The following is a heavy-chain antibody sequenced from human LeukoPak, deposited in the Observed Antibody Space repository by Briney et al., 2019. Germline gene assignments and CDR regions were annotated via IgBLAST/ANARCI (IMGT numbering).Heavy chain of an antibody. J-gene: IGHJ4*02. V-gene: IGHV3-21*01. CDR2: TTYSSRYI. CDR3: ARVSRDYGDLDS. D-gene: IGHD4-17*01. Sequence: PGGSLRLSCAASGFTFHNHAMNWVRQAPGKGLEWVSSTTYSSRYIYYADSVKGRFISSRDNTQNSLYLQMNSLRAEDTAVYYCARVSRDYGDLDSWGQGTLVTVSS. CDR1: GFTFHNHA.